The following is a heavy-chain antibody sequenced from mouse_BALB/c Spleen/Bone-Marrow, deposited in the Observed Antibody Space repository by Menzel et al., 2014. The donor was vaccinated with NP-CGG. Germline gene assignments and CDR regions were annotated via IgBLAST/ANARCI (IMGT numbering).Heavy chain of an antibody. D-gene: IGHD2-4*01. CDR1: GYTFTSYW. CDR3: TRGDYDWYFDV. CDR2: IDPSDSYT. J-gene: IGHJ1*01. V-gene: IGHV1S127*01. Sequence: VKLMESGAELVKPGASVKMSCKASGYTFTSYWMHWVKQRPGQGLEWIGVIDPSDSYTSYNQKSKGKATLTVDTSSSTAYMQLSSLTSEDSAVYYCTRGDYDWYFDVWGAGTTVTVSS.